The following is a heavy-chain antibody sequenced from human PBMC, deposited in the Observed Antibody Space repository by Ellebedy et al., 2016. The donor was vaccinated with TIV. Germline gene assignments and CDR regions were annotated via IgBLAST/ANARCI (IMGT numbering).Heavy chain of an antibody. V-gene: IGHV3-11*01. CDR3: FSSGPTPDHY. J-gene: IGHJ4*02. CDR2: ISNSGTSI. CDR1: GFTFSDYH. Sequence: GESLKISCAASGFTFSDYHMHWVRQAPGKGLEFLSFISNSGTSITYADSVRGRFTISRDNAKNSLFLQMSSLRAEDTAIYYCFSSGPTPDHYWGQGTLVTVSS. D-gene: IGHD3-10*01.